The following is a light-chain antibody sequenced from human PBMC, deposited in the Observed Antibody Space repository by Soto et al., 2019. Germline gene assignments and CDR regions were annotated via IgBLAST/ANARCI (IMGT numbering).Light chain of an antibody. Sequence: ELVTTQSSATLSVYPRAIANHSCSASQFIGTNLAWYQERPGQAPRLLIYGTSTRATGFPARFSGSGSGTDFTLTISSLQSEDFAVYYCQQYNNWPWTCGQGTTVDIK. CDR2: GTS. CDR3: QQYNNWPWT. J-gene: IGKJ1*01. V-gene: IGKV3-15*01. CDR1: QFIGTN.